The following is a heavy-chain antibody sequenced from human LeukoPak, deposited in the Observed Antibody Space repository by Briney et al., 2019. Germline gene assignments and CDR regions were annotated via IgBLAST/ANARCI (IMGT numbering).Heavy chain of an antibody. D-gene: IGHD3-10*01. Sequence: GGSLRLPCATSGFTFSNAWMSWVRQAPGQGLEWVGRTKSISDGGTMDYAAPVKGRFTISRDDSKNTLYLQMNSLKIEDTAVYYCSRLWFGEYSWGQGTLVTVSS. V-gene: IGHV3-15*01. CDR3: SRLWFGEYS. CDR1: GFTFSNAW. CDR2: TKSISDGGTM. J-gene: IGHJ4*02.